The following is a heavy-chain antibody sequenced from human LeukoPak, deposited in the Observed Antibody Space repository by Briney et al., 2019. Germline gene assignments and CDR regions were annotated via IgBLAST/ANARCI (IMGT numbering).Heavy chain of an antibody. CDR2: ISYDGSNK. J-gene: IGHJ4*02. Sequence: PGGSLRLSCAASGFTFSSYAMHWVRQAPGKGLEWVAVISYDGSNKYYADSVKGRFTISRDNSKNTLSLQMNSLRAEDTAVYYCAKDQSGSYGYFDYWGQGTLVTVSS. V-gene: IGHV3-30-3*01. D-gene: IGHD1-26*01. CDR1: GFTFSSYA. CDR3: AKDQSGSYGYFDY.